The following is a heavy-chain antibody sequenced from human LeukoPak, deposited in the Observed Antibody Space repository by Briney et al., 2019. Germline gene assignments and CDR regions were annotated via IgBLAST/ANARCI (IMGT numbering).Heavy chain of an antibody. V-gene: IGHV3-66*02. Sequence: GGSLRLSCAASGFTFSSYALTWVRRAPGKGLEWVSVIYSGGSTYYADSVKGRFTISRDNSKNTLYLQMNSLRAEDTAVYYCARGVGSSVDYWGQGTLVTVSS. J-gene: IGHJ4*02. CDR2: IYSGGST. D-gene: IGHD6-25*01. CDR3: ARGVGSSVDY. CDR1: GFTFSSYA.